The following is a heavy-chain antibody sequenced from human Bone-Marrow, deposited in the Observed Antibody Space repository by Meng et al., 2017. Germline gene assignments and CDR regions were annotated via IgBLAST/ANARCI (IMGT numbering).Heavy chain of an antibody. D-gene: IGHD6-19*01. CDR1: GDSVSSNSAA. CDR2: TYYRSKWYN. V-gene: IGHV6-1*01. Sequence: SQTLSLTCAISGDSVSSNSAAWNWIRQSPSRGLEWLGRTYYRSKWYNDYAVSVKSPISINPDTSKNQFSLQLNSVTPEDTAVYYCASSGWYLGAYDIWGQGTMVTVSS. CDR3: ASSGWYLGAYDI. J-gene: IGHJ3*02.